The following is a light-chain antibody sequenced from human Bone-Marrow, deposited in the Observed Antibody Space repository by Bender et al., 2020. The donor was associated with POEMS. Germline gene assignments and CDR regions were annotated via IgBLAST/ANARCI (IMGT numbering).Light chain of an antibody. CDR3: TSYAGNNNVV. J-gene: IGLJ3*02. CDR1: SSDVGGYNY. CDR2: DVN. Sequence: QSALTQPPSASGSPGQSVTISCTGTSSDVGGYNYVSWYQQHPDKAPKLIIHDVNKRPSGVPDRFSGSKSGSTASLTVSGLQAEDEAHYNCTSYAGNNNVVFGGGTKLTVL. V-gene: IGLV2-8*01.